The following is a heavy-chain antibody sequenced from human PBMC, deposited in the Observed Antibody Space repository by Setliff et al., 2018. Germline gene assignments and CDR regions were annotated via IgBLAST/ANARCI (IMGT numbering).Heavy chain of an antibody. CDR1: GFGFSSYA. CDR3: ARELTIVVPPALALDV. Sequence: GSLRLSCAASGFGFSSYAMNWVRQAPGKGLQWVSNINAGGYNTYYADSVKGRFTISRDNSKNTVYLQMNSLRAEDTAVYYCARELTIVVPPALALDVWGKGTTVTVSS. CDR2: INAGGYNT. D-gene: IGHD2-2*01. J-gene: IGHJ6*04. V-gene: IGHV3-23*01.